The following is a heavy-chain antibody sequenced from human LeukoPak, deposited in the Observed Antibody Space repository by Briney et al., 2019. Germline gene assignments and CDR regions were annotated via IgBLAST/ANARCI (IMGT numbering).Heavy chain of an antibody. CDR3: AKDKGSSGSLEAFDI. J-gene: IGHJ3*02. Sequence: GGSLRLSCEASGFTFDDYAMHWVRQVPGKGLEWVSGISWNSGGVGYADSVKGRFTISRDNAKNSLYLQMNSLRAEDMALYYCAKDKGSSGSLEAFDIWGHGTLVTVSS. V-gene: IGHV3-9*03. CDR2: ISWNSGGV. CDR1: GFTFDDYA. D-gene: IGHD1-26*01.